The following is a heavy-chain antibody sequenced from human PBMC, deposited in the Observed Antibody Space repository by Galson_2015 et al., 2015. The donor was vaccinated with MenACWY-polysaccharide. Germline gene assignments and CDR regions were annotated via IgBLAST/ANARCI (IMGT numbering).Heavy chain of an antibody. D-gene: IGHD6-13*01. V-gene: IGHV3-66*01. CDR3: ARDSLAVAGRDY. Sequence: SLRLSCAASGFTVSSNSMTWVRQAPGKGLEWVSVIYSGGSTYYADSVKGRFTISRDNSKNTLYLQMNSLRAEDTAVYYCARDSLAVAGRDYWGQGTLVTVSS. J-gene: IGHJ4*02. CDR1: GFTVSSNS. CDR2: IYSGGST.